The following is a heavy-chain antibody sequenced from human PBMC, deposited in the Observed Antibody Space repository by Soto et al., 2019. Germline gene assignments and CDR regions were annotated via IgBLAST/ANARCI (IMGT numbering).Heavy chain of an antibody. CDR2: VKDGGHT. V-gene: IGHV4-34*01. CDR1: GGSLSGYY. J-gene: IGHJ4*02. CDR3: ARGQEGVVATH. Sequence: QVQLQQWGAGLLKPSETLSLNCAVTGGSLSGYYWSWIRQPPGKGLEWIGEVKDGGHTNYSPSLRGXXTXSXXTSNNLCSLRLSSVTAADTGVYYCARGQEGVVATHWDQGSLVTVSS. D-gene: IGHD5-12*01.